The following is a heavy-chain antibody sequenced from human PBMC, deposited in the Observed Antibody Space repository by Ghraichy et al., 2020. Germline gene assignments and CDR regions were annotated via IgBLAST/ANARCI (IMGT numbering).Heavy chain of an antibody. V-gene: IGHV3-23*01. CDR3: AKAQEGTGAFDY. D-gene: IGHD3/OR15-3a*01. CDR2: VSGTSDNT. Sequence: GESLNISCAASGFTFSSCAVSWVRQAPGKGLEWVSGVSGTSDNTYYADSVKGRFTVSRDNSKNTLYLRMNSLRAEDTAIYYCAKAQEGTGAFDYWGQGTLVTVSS. CDR1: GFTFSSCA. J-gene: IGHJ4*02.